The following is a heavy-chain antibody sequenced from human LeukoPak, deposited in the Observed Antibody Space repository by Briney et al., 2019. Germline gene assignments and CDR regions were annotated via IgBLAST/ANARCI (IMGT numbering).Heavy chain of an antibody. CDR1: GYTFTDYG. V-gene: IGHV1-69*04. D-gene: IGHD3-10*01. CDR2: IIPILGIA. J-gene: IGHJ3*02. Sequence: ASVKVSCKSSGYTFTDYGISWVRQAPGQGLEWMGRIIPILGIANYAQKFQGRVTITADKSTSTAYMELSSLRSEDTAVYYCAAENYYGSGSYYKSGAFDIWGQGTMVTVSS. CDR3: AAENYYGSGSYYKSGAFDI.